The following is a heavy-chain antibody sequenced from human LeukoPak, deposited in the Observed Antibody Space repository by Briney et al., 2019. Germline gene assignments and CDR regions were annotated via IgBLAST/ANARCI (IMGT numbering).Heavy chain of an antibody. Sequence: GSSVKVSCKASGGTFSSYAISWVRQAPGQGLEWMGGIIPIFGTANYAQKFQGRVTITADKSTSTAYMELSSLRSEDTAVYYCASITMVRGVKDWYFDLWGRGTLVTVSS. D-gene: IGHD3-10*01. V-gene: IGHV1-69*06. CDR3: ASITMVRGVKDWYFDL. J-gene: IGHJ2*01. CDR1: GGTFSSYA. CDR2: IIPIFGTA.